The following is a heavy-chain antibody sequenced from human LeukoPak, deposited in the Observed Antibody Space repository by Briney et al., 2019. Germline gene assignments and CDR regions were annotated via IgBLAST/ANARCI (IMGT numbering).Heavy chain of an antibody. CDR3: ARALPNYDFWSGYDY. V-gene: IGHV1-2*02. D-gene: IGHD3-3*01. CDR1: GYTFTGYY. CDR2: INPNSGGT. Sequence: ASVKVSCKASGYTFTGYYMHWVRQAPGQGLEWMGWINPNSGGTNYAQKFQGRVTMTRDMSTSTVYMELSSLRSEDTAVYYRARALPNYDFWSGYDYWGQGTLVTVSS. J-gene: IGHJ4*02.